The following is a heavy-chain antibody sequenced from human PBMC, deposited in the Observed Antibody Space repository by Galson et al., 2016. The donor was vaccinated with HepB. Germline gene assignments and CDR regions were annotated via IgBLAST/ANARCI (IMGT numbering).Heavy chain of an antibody. CDR1: GYTFSSYG. V-gene: IGHV1-18*04. CDR2: ISPYNGNT. J-gene: IGHJ4*02. CDR3: ARRDTAMVHDY. D-gene: IGHD5-18*01. Sequence: SVKVSCKASGYTFSSYGINWLRQAPGQGLEWMGWISPYNGNTHYAQKPQGRVTVTTDTSTSTAYMELRSLRSEDTAVYYCARRDTAMVHDYWGQGTLVTVSS.